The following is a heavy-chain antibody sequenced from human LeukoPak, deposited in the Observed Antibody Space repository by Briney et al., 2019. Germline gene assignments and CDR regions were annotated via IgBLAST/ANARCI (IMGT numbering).Heavy chain of an antibody. Sequence: SETLSLTCAVYGGSFSGYYWSWIRQPPGKGLEWIGEINHSGSTNYNPSLKSRVTISVDTSKNQFSLKLSSVTAADTAVYYCARAISGYSYGHPMSGYFDYWGQGTLVTVSS. D-gene: IGHD5-18*01. CDR3: ARAISGYSYGHPMSGYFDY. CDR1: GGSFSGYY. CDR2: INHSGST. V-gene: IGHV4-34*01. J-gene: IGHJ4*02.